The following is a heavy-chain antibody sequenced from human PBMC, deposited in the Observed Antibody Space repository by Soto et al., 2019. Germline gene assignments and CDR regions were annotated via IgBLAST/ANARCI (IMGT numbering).Heavy chain of an antibody. CDR1: GGSISSGGYS. CDR3: AGVPDY. J-gene: IGHJ4*02. Sequence: QLQLQESGSGLVKPSQTLSLTCAVSGGSISSGGYSWSWIRQPPGKGLEWIGYIYHSGSTYYNPSLKVRVPISEDRSKNQFSRKLSSGTAANTAVFYCAGVPDYGGQGPLVTVSS. V-gene: IGHV4-30-2*01. CDR2: IYHSGST.